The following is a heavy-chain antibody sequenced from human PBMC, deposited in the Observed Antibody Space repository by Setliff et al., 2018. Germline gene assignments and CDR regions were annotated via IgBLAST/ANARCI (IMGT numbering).Heavy chain of an antibody. CDR3: ARAWYYNFWSGSQIEY. Sequence: ASVKVSCKASGYTFTSYAMNWVRQDPGQGLEWMGWINTNTGNPMYAQGFTGRFVFSLDTSVSTAYLQISSLKAEDTSVYYCARAWYYNFWSGSQIEYWGQGTLVTVSS. CDR2: INTNTGNP. D-gene: IGHD3-3*01. V-gene: IGHV7-4-1*02. CDR1: GYTFTSYA. J-gene: IGHJ4*02.